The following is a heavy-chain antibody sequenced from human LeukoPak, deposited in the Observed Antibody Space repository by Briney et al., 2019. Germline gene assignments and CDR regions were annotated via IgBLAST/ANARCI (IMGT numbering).Heavy chain of an antibody. V-gene: IGHV1-69*13. CDR1: GGTFSNYA. Sequence: ASVKVSCKASGGTFSNYAISWVRQAPGQGLEWMGGIIPIFGTANYAQKFQGRVTITADESTSTAYMELSSLRSEDTAVYYCARVVQVVPAVPNWFDPWGQGTLVTVSS. CDR2: IIPIFGTA. D-gene: IGHD2-2*01. J-gene: IGHJ5*02. CDR3: ARVVQVVPAVPNWFDP.